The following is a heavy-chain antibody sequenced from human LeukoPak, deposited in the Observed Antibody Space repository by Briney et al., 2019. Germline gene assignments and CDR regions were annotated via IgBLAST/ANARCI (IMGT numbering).Heavy chain of an antibody. Sequence: SETLSLTCAVSGDSISSHHWWNWVRQPPGQGLEWIGKIYHTGSTNYNPSLKSRVTISVDTSKNQFSLKLSSVTAADTAVYYCARFSRGFGESFGLDYWGQGTLVTVSS. V-gene: IGHV4-4*02. D-gene: IGHD3-10*01. CDR1: GDSISSHHW. CDR3: ARFSRGFGESFGLDY. CDR2: IYHTGST. J-gene: IGHJ4*02.